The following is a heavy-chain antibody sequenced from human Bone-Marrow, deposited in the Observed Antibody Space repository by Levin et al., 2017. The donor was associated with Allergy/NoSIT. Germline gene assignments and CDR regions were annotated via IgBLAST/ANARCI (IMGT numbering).Heavy chain of an antibody. CDR2: LYLSGTN. Sequence: PSETLSLTCVVSGGSITNEAYSWTWIRQPPGRGLEWIGYLYLSGTNSYNPSLKSRVAISGDRSKNQFSLKLTSVTAADSAVYYCARDWRSSFDIWGQGTMVTVSS. V-gene: IGHV4-30-2*01. J-gene: IGHJ3*02. CDR1: GGSITNEAYS. D-gene: IGHD1-26*01. CDR3: ARDWRSSFDI.